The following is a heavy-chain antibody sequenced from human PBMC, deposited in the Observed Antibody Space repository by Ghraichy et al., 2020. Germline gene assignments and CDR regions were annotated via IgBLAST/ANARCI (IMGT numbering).Heavy chain of an antibody. CDR1: GFTFSDYY. CDR3: ARSGIAAADNYGMDV. D-gene: IGHD6-13*01. V-gene: IGHV3-11*04. CDR2: ISSSGSTI. J-gene: IGHJ6*02. Sequence: GALRLSCAASGFTFSDYYMSWIRQAPGKGLEWVSYISSSGSTIYYADSVKGRFTISRDNAKNSLYLQMNSLRAEDTAVYYCARSGIAAADNYGMDVWGQGTTVTVSS.